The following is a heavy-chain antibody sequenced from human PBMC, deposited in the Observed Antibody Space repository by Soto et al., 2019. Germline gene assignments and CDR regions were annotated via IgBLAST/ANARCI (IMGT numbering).Heavy chain of an antibody. CDR1: GYSFTSYW. V-gene: IGHV5-51*01. J-gene: IGHJ6*03. CDR2: IYPGDSDT. D-gene: IGHD3-3*01. Sequence: GESLKISCKGSGYSFTSYWIGWVRQMPGKGLEWMGIIYPGDSDTRYSPSFQGQVTISADKSISTAYLQWSSLKASDTAMYYCARLVYYDFWSGYYKLSNYYYYMDVWGKGTTVTVSS. CDR3: ARLVYYDFWSGYYKLSNYYYYMDV.